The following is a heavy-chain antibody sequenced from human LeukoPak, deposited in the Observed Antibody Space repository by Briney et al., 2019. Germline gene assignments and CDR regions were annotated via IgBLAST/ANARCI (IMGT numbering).Heavy chain of an antibody. D-gene: IGHD3-10*01. J-gene: IGHJ4*02. CDR1: GGSASSYY. CDR2: IYYSGST. CDR3: ARLGLWFGELGYGY. V-gene: IGHV4-59*02. Sequence: PSETLSLTCTVSGGSASSYYWSWIRQPPGKGLEWIGYIYYSGSTNYNPSLKSRVTISVDTSKNQFSLKLSSVTAADTAVHYCARLGLWFGELGYGYWGQGTLVTVSS.